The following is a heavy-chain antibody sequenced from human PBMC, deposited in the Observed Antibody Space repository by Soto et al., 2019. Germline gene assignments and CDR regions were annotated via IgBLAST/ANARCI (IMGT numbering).Heavy chain of an antibody. D-gene: IGHD3-10*01. CDR2: INAGNGHT. Sequence: ASVKVSCKASGYTFSNYLLHWVRQAPGQGLEWMGWINAGNGHTKYSQKFQGRVTFTRDTSATTAYIELSSLRSEDTAVYYCASTSYGSGSYYWGQGTLVTVSS. J-gene: IGHJ4*02. CDR1: GYTFSNYL. CDR3: ASTSYGSGSYY. V-gene: IGHV1-3*01.